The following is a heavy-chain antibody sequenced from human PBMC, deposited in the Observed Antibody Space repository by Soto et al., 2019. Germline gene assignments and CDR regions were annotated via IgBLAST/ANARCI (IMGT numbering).Heavy chain of an antibody. CDR3: ARAYDWNYA. Sequence: SGPTLVNPIQTLTLTCTVSGFSLTTIGVGVGWIRQSPGKGLEWLASVYWHDDLRYNPSLKDRLTISRDTSKNQVVLTMTNMDPVDTATYYCARAYDWNYAWGQGILVTVSS. CDR2: VYWHDDL. V-gene: IGHV2-5*01. D-gene: IGHD1-7*01. J-gene: IGHJ5*02. CDR1: GFSLTTIGVG.